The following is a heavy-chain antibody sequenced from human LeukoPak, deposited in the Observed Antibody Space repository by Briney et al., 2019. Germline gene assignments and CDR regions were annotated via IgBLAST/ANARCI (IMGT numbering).Heavy chain of an antibody. CDR3: ASFHCTNGVCYNDY. J-gene: IGHJ4*02. CDR2: INPSGGST. D-gene: IGHD2-8*01. CDR1: GYTFTGYY. Sequence: ASVEVSCKASGYTFTGYYMHWVRQAPGQGLEWMGIINPSGGSTSYAQKFQGRVTMTRDTSTSTVYMELSSLRSEDTAVYYCASFHCTNGVCYNDYWGQGTLVTVSS. V-gene: IGHV1-46*01.